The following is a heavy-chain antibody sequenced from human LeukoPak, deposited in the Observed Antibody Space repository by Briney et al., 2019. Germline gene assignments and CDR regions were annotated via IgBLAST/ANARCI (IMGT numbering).Heavy chain of an antibody. CDR1: GFTFSNYW. V-gene: IGHV3-7*01. J-gene: IGHJ4*02. CDR3: ARLRGGPTQGNDY. CDR2: IKQDGGEK. Sequence: GGSLRLSCAASGFTFSNYWMSWVRQAPGKGLEWVANIKQDGGEKYYVDSVKGRFTISRDNAKNSLYLQMNSLRAEDTAVYYCARLRGGPTQGNDYWGQGTLVTVSS. D-gene: IGHD3-16*01.